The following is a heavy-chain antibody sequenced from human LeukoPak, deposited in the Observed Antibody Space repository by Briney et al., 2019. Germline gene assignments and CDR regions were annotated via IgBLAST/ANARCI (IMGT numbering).Heavy chain of an antibody. CDR1: GGSISSSSYY. CDR3: AREDQLLRDAFDI. J-gene: IGHJ3*02. V-gene: IGHV4-39*01. Sequence: SETLSLTCTVSGGSISSSSYYWGWIRQPPGKGLEWIGSIYYSGSTYYNPSLKSRVTISVDTSKNQFSLKLSSVTAADTAVYYCAREDQLLRDAFDIWGQGTMVTVSS. D-gene: IGHD2-2*01. CDR2: IYYSGST.